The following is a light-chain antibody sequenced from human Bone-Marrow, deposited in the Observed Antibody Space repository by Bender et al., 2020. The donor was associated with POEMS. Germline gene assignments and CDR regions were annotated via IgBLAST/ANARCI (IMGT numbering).Light chain of an antibody. Sequence: QSVLTQPPSVSGTPGQRVTISCSGSGSNIGGYPVNWYQQLPGTAPRLLLYTNNERPSGLPDRFSGSKYGTSASLAITALQSDDEAIYFCVAWDARLNGLVFGGGTKLTVL. V-gene: IGLV1-44*01. J-gene: IGLJ2*01. CDR3: VAWDARLNGLV. CDR1: GSNIGGYP. CDR2: TNN.